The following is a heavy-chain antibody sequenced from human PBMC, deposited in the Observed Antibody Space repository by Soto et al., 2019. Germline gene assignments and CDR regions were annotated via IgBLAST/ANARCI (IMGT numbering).Heavy chain of an antibody. CDR3: TSIAVAGPYYYYGMDV. J-gene: IGHJ6*02. D-gene: IGHD6-19*01. CDR1: GFTFGDYA. V-gene: IGHV3-49*03. CDR2: IRSKAYGGTT. Sequence: GGSLRLSCTASGFTFGDYAMSWFRQAPGKGLEWVGFIRSKAYGGTTEYAASVKGRFTISRDDSKSIAYLQMNSLKTEDTAVYYCTSIAVAGPYYYYGMDVWGQGTTVTVSS.